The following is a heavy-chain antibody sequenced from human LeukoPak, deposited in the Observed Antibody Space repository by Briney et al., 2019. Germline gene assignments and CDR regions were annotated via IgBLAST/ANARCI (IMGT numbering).Heavy chain of an antibody. CDR1: GGTFSSYA. Sequence: SVKVSCKASGGTFSSYAISWVRQAPGQGLEWMGRIIPILGIANYAQKFQGRVTITADKSTSTAYMKLSSLRSEDTAVYYCASGKDSSGSNFDYWGQGTLVTVSS. CDR2: IIPILGIA. V-gene: IGHV1-69*04. D-gene: IGHD3-22*01. J-gene: IGHJ4*02. CDR3: ASGKDSSGSNFDY.